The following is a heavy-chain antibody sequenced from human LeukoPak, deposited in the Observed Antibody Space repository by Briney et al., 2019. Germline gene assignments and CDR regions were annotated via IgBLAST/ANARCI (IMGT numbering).Heavy chain of an antibody. CDR3: AKSNGYGLVDI. Sequence: SETLSPTCAVSGGSISSNKWWSWLRQAPGKGLEWLGEVVHSGSTNYNPSLKSRVTISVDKSKNQFSLKLNSVTAADTAVYYCAKSNGYGLVDIWGQGTMVTVSS. CDR1: GGSISSNKW. V-gene: IGHV4-4*02. CDR2: VVHSGST. J-gene: IGHJ3*02. D-gene: IGHD3-10*01.